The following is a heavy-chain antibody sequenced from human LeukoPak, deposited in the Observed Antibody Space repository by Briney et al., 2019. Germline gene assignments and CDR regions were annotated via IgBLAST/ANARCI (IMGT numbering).Heavy chain of an antibody. J-gene: IGHJ5*02. V-gene: IGHV3-23*01. CDR3: AKLQGIVGATPQRWFDP. CDR1: GFTFSIYA. CDR2: ISCCGGNT. Sequence: GGSLRLFCGASGFTFSIYAMSWVRQAPGKGREGVSGISCCGGNTYYADSVEGRFTTTSSNSNNTLYLLESSLRTKDTAVFYCAKLQGIVGATPQRWFDPWGQGTLVTVSS. D-gene: IGHD1-26*01.